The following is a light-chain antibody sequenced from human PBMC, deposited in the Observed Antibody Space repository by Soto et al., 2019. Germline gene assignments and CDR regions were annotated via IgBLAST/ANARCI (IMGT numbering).Light chain of an antibody. Sequence: ETVLTQSPATLSLSPGERATLSCRASQSVSNYLAWYQQKPGQAPRLLIYDASRRATGIPDRFSGGGSGTDFILNISRLEPEDFAVYYCQHYDNTPPSVTFGPGTKVDIK. CDR1: QSVSNY. CDR2: DAS. J-gene: IGKJ3*01. CDR3: QHYDNTPPSVT. V-gene: IGKV3-20*01.